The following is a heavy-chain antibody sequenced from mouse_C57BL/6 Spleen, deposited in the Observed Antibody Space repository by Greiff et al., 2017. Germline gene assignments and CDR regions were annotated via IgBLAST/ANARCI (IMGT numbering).Heavy chain of an antibody. CDR2: INPNNGGT. CDR3: ARAYYGSEGY. CDR1: GYTFTDYY. J-gene: IGHJ2*01. Sequence: EVQLQQSGPELVKPGASVKISCKASGYTFTDYYMNWVKQSPGKSLEWIGDINPNNGGTSYNQKFKGKATLTVDKSSSTAYMELRSLTSEDSAVYYCARAYYGSEGYWGQGTTLTVSS. D-gene: IGHD1-1*01. V-gene: IGHV1-26*01.